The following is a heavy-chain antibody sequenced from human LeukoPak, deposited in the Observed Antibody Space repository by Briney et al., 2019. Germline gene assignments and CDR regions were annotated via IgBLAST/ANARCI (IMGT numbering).Heavy chain of an antibody. CDR3: ARDGDMVRGVLDAFDI. D-gene: IGHD3-10*01. V-gene: IGHV4-4*07. Sequence: SETLSLTCTVSGGSISSYYWSWIRQPAGKGLEGIGRIYTSGSTNYNPSLKSRVTMSVDTSKNQFSLKLSSVTAADTAVYYCARDGDMVRGVLDAFDIWGQGTMVTVSS. CDR2: IYTSGST. CDR1: GGSISSYY. J-gene: IGHJ3*02.